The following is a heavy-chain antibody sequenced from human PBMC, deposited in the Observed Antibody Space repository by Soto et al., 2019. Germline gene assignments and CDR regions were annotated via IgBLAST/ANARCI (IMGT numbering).Heavy chain of an antibody. CDR3: AGESDSTWYNWLDP. CDR1: GGNFSSNG. D-gene: IGHD5-18*01. CDR2: IIPTFGTT. J-gene: IGHJ5*02. V-gene: IGHV1-69*01. Sequence: QVQLVQSGAEVKKPGSSVKVSCKAPGGNFSSNGIRWVRQAPGQGLEFMGGIIPTFGTTNYAHKFLGRVTITADESTGTAYMELSSLRSDDTAVYYCAGESDSTWYNWLDPWGQGTLVTVSS.